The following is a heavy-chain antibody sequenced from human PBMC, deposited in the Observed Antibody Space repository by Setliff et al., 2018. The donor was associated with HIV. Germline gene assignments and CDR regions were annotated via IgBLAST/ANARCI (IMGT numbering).Heavy chain of an antibody. V-gene: IGHV4-34*01. CDR1: GGSFSGYY. D-gene: IGHD3-22*01. Sequence: ETLSLTCAVYGGSFSGYYWSWIRQPPGKGLEWIGEINHSGSTNYNPSLKSRVTISVDTSKNQFSLKLTSVTAADTAVYYCASRIYYYDSSRVLREEGFDPWGQGTLVTVSS. CDR3: ASRIYYYDSSRVLREEGFDP. J-gene: IGHJ5*02. CDR2: INHSGST.